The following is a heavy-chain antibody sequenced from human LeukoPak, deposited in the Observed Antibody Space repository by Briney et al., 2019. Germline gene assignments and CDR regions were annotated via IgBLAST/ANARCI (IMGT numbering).Heavy chain of an antibody. D-gene: IGHD6-19*01. Sequence: ASVKVSCKASGYTFTSYDINWVRQATGQGLEWMGWMNPNSGNAGSAQRFQGRVTMTRDTSISTAYMELSSLRSDDTAVYYCARDLAVAGALHFDYWGQGTLVTVSS. CDR1: GYTFTSYD. J-gene: IGHJ4*02. CDR3: ARDLAVAGALHFDY. CDR2: MNPNSGNA. V-gene: IGHV1-8*01.